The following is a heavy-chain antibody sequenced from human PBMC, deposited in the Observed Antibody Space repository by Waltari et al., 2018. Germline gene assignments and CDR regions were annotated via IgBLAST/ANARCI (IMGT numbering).Heavy chain of an antibody. J-gene: IGHJ4*02. V-gene: IGHV1-8*03. CDR2: MNPDSDDT. CDR3: TRGWDD. Sequence: QVQLVQSGAEVKKPGASVRISCKPSGYTFNTYDINWVRQASGQGLEWMGWMNPDSDDTGYAQKFQGRLTITGDSSVSTAYMELTGLTSEDTAVYYCTRGWDDWGQGTLVTVSS. CDR1: GYTFNTYD.